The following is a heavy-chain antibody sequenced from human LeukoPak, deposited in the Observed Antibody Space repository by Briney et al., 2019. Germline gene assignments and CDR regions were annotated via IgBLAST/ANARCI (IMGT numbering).Heavy chain of an antibody. V-gene: IGHV3-74*01. Sequence: PGGSLRLSCAASGFTLTTYWMHWVRQAPGKGLVWVSRLKSDGSSTIYADSVKGRFTISRDNAENTLYLQMNSLRAEDTAVYCCARDVATLDWLDVWGQGTTVTVSS. J-gene: IGHJ6*02. D-gene: IGHD3-9*01. CDR1: GFTLTTYW. CDR3: ARDVATLDWLDV. CDR2: LKSDGSST.